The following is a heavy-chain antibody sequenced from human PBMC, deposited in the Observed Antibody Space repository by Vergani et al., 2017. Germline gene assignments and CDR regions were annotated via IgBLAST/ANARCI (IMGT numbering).Heavy chain of an antibody. Sequence: QVQLVESGGGVVQRGGSLRLSCATSGFTVSNYDMQWIRQGPGKGLEFVAFIQFDGSNQYYAYSVKGRFTLSRDFAKNTLYLQMNSLRTDDTATYYCATHFRGWGIAYWGQGTQVIVSS. CDR2: IQFDGSNQ. V-gene: IGHV3-30*02. J-gene: IGHJ4*02. CDR1: GFTVSNYD. CDR3: ATHFRGWGIAY. D-gene: IGHD3-16*01.